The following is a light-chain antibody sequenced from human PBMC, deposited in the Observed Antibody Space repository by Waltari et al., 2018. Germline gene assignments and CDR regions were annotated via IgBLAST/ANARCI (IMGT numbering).Light chain of an antibody. Sequence: SSELTQDPAVSVALGQTGRITCQGDSLRSYYASWYQQKPGQAPVLVIYGKNNRPSGIPDRFSGSSSGNTASLTITGAQAEDEADYYCNSRDSSGNHLGVFGGGTTLTVL. CDR1: SLRSYY. V-gene: IGLV3-19*01. CDR2: GKN. J-gene: IGLJ3*02. CDR3: NSRDSSGNHLGV.